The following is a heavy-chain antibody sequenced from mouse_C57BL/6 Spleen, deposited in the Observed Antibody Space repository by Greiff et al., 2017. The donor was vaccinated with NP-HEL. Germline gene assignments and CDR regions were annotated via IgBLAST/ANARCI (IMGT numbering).Heavy chain of an antibody. CDR1: GYSITSGYY. CDR2: ISYDGSN. V-gene: IGHV3-6*01. CDR3: AREGAVYAMDY. D-gene: IGHD3-3*01. Sequence: EVQLVESGPGLVKPSQSLSLTCSVTGYSITSGYYWNWIRQFPGNKLEWMGYISYDGSNNYNPSLKNRISITRDTSKNQFFLKLNSVTTEDTATYYCAREGAVYAMDYWGQGTSVTVSS. J-gene: IGHJ4*01.